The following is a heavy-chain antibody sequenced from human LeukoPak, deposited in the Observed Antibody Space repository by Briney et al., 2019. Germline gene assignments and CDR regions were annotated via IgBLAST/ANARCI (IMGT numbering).Heavy chain of an antibody. J-gene: IGHJ4*02. V-gene: IGHV3-33*01. Sequence: GGSLRLSRAASGFTFSSYGMHWVRQAPGKGLEWVAVIWYDGSNKYYADSVKGRFTISRDNSKNTLYLQMNSLRAEDTAVYYCARERFIYRYYFDYWGQGTLVTVSS. CDR1: GFTFSSYG. D-gene: IGHD2/OR15-2a*01. CDR3: ARERFIYRYYFDY. CDR2: IWYDGSNK.